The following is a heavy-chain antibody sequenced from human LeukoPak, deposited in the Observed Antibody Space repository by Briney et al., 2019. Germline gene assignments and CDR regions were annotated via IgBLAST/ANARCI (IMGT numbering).Heavy chain of an antibody. J-gene: IGHJ4*02. Sequence: GGPLRLSCAASGFTFSAYAMSWVRHAPGKGPEWVSAISGSDGTIYYADSVKGRFTVSRDNSKNTLYLQMNSLRAEDSAIYYCAKRSSYSSGYYGDYWGQGTLVTVSS. CDR1: GFTFSAYA. V-gene: IGHV3-23*01. D-gene: IGHD6-19*01. CDR2: ISGSDGTI. CDR3: AKRSSYSSGYYGDY.